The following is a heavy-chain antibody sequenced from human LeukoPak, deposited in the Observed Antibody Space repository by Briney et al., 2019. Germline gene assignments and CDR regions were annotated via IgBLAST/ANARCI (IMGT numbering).Heavy chain of an antibody. J-gene: IGHJ4*02. D-gene: IGHD3-22*01. CDR3: ARGSGETGGYYYVY. V-gene: IGHV1-69*13. CDR2: IIPIFGTA. CDR1: GGTFSSYA. Sequence: GASVKASCKASGGTFSSYAISWVRQAPGQGLEWMGGIIPIFGTANYAQKFQGRVTITAAESTRTAYMELRTLRSEDTAIYYCARGSGETGGYYYVYWGRGTPVTVSS.